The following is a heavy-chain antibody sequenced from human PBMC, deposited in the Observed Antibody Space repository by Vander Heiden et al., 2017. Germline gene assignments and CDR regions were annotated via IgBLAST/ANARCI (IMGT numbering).Heavy chain of an antibody. D-gene: IGHD6-6*01. Sequence: GESGGGFIQPGGSLRLSCAASGFTVNSNYMTWVRQAPGKGLEWVSLLYSGGNTYYADSVKGRFTISRDNSKNILYLQMSSLRAEDTAVYYCAKEVAGYGSSGGMDVWGQGTTVTVSS. CDR3: AKEVAGYGSSGGMDV. CDR1: GFTVNSNY. V-gene: IGHV3-53*01. CDR2: LYSGGNT. J-gene: IGHJ6*02.